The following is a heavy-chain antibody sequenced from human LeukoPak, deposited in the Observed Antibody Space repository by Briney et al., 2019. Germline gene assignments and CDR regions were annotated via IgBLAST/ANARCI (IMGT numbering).Heavy chain of an antibody. CDR2: IIPIFGTA. Sequence: GASVKVSCKASGGTFSGYAISWVRQAPGQGLEWMGRIIPIFGTANYAQKFQGRVTITTDESTSTAYMELSSLRSEDTAVYYCARVGHYYDSSGYYGPWGQGTLVTVSS. D-gene: IGHD3-22*01. V-gene: IGHV1-69*05. CDR1: GGTFSGYA. CDR3: ARVGHYYDSSGYYGP. J-gene: IGHJ4*02.